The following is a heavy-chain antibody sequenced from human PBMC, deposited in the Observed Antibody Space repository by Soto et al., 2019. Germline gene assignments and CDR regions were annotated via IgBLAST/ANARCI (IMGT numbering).Heavy chain of an antibody. CDR1: GGSISSNY. CDR3: ARSYPNTIFGVVPSRGLDV. CDR2: IYYTGST. Sequence: SETLSLTCIVSGGSISSNYWSWIRQPPGKGLEWIGYIYYTGSTNFNPSLKNRVIISVDTSKNKFSLKLSSVTAADTAVYYCARSYPNTIFGVVPSRGLDVWGQGTTVTVS. J-gene: IGHJ6*02. V-gene: IGHV4-59*01. D-gene: IGHD3-3*01.